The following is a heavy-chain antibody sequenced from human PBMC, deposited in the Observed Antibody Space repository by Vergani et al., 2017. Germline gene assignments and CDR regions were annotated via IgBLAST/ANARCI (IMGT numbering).Heavy chain of an antibody. CDR1: GGSISSGGYY. CDR2: IYTSGST. D-gene: IGHD2-21*02. CDR3: TASIVVVTALGAFDI. Sequence: QVQLQESGPGLVKPSQTLSLTCTVSGGSISSGGYYWSWIRQPAGKGLEWIGRIYTSGSTNYNPSLKSRVTISVDTSKNQFSLKLSSVTAADTAVYYCTASIVVVTALGAFDIWGQGTMVTVSS. V-gene: IGHV4-61*02. J-gene: IGHJ3*02.